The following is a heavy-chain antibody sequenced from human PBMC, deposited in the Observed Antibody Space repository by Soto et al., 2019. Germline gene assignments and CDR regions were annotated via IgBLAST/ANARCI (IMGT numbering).Heavy chain of an antibody. CDR1: GFSLSTSGMC. CDR3: VRIFMYYGGSGYFHDY. J-gene: IGHJ4*01. Sequence: SGPTLVNPTQTLTLTCTFSGFSLSTSGMCVSWIRQPPGKALEWLARIDWDDDKYYSTSLKTRLTISKDTSKNQVVLTMTNMDPVDTATYYCVRIFMYYGGSGYFHDYWAQGTLVTVSS. CDR2: IDWDDDK. D-gene: IGHD3-22*01. V-gene: IGHV2-70*11.